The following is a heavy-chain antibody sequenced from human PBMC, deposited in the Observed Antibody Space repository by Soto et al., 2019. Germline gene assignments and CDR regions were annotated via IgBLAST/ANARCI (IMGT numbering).Heavy chain of an antibody. D-gene: IGHD3-9*01. CDR1: GFTFSSYA. V-gene: IGHV3-23*01. CDR3: AKAANLRYFDWLNYGMDV. J-gene: IGHJ6*02. CDR2: ISGSGGST. Sequence: PGGSLRLSCAASGFTFSSYAMSWVRQAPGKGLEWVSAISGSGGSTYYADSVKGRFTISRDNSKNTLYLQMNSLRAEDTAVYYCAKAANLRYFDWLNYGMDVWGQGTTVTVS.